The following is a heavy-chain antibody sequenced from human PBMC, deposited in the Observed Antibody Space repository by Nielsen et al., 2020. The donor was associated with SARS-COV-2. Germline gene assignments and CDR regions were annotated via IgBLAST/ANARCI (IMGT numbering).Heavy chain of an antibody. Sequence: GESLKISCAASGFSFNTHAMDWVRAAPGKGLEWVSGISGRGDKSFYADSEKGRFTISRDNSKNTVYQQMHSLRAENTALYYCAKDNFESTDYGDDDFDFWGQGTLVTVSS. CDR3: AKDNFESTDYGDDDFDF. V-gene: IGHV3-23*01. CDR2: ISGRGDKS. CDR1: GFSFNTHA. D-gene: IGHD4/OR15-4a*01. J-gene: IGHJ3*01.